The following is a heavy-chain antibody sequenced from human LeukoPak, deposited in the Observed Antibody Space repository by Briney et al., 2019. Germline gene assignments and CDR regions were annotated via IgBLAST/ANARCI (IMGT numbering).Heavy chain of an antibody. J-gene: IGHJ2*01. CDR2: MNPNSGNT. V-gene: IGHV1-8*01. CDR1: GYTFTSYD. CDR3: ARPGSGSYGRFDL. D-gene: IGHD3-10*01. Sequence: ASVTVSCKASGYTFTSYDINWVRQATGQGLEWMGLMNPNSGNTGYAQKFQSRVTMTRNSSISTAYMELSRLRSEDTAVYYCARPGSGSYGRFDLWGRCTLVTVSS.